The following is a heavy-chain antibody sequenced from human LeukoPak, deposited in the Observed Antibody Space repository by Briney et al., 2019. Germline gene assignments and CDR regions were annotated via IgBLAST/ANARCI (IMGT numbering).Heavy chain of an antibody. CDR1: GFTFSGSA. CDR3: AKDRPNYHESKGHYYRPNGDS. D-gene: IGHD3-22*01. J-gene: IGHJ5*01. CDR2: IRSKANSYAT. Sequence: GGSLRLSCAASGFTFSGSAMHWVRQASGKGLEWVGRIRSKANSYATAYAASVKGRFTISRDNSRNMLYLQMSRLRAEDTALYYCAKDRPNYHESKGHYYRPNGDSWGQGTLVTVSS. V-gene: IGHV3-73*01.